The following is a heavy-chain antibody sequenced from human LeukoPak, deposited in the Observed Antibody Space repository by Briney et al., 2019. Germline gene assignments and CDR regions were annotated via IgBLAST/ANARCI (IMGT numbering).Heavy chain of an antibody. Sequence: LRLSCGASDVSFISDNMSWFRHAPGGGLEWLTYISSIGTIHYAASVTGRFTISRDNAMNSLYLTMNSLRADDTAVYYCAREVPYGDYAPDYGGQGTLVTVSS. CDR2: ISSIGTI. CDR1: DVSFISDN. CDR3: AREVPYGDYAPDY. D-gene: IGHD4-17*01. J-gene: IGHJ4*02. V-gene: IGHV3-48*01.